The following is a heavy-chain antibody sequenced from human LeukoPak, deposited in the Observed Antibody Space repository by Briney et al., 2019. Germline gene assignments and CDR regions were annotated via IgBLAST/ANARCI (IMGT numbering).Heavy chain of an antibody. V-gene: IGHV4-31*03. D-gene: IGHD6-13*01. Sequence: SETLSLTCTVSGGSISSGGYYWSWIRQHPGKGLEWIGYIYYSGSTYYNPSLKSRVTISVDTSKNQFSLKLSSVTAADTAVYYCARGTAGAAGNYYYYGMDVWGQGTLVTVSS. CDR1: GGSISSGGYY. CDR3: ARGTAGAAGNYYYYGMDV. CDR2: IYYSGST. J-gene: IGHJ6*02.